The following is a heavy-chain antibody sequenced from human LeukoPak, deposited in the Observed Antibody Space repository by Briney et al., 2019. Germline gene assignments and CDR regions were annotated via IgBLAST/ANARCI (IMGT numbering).Heavy chain of an antibody. CDR1: GYTFTSYG. D-gene: IGHD2-15*01. J-gene: IGHJ4*02. CDR3: ARGGGGLAY. CDR2: ISAYSGGT. V-gene: IGHV1-18*01. Sequence: ASVKASCKASGYTFTSYGISCVRQAPGQGLEWMGWISAYSGGTNYAQKFQGRVTMTRDTSISTAHMALTSLTSDDTAVYFCARGGGGLAYWGPGTLVTVSS.